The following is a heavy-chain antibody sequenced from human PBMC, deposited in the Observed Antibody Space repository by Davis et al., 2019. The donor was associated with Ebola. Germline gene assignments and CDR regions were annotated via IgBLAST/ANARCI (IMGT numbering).Heavy chain of an antibody. Sequence: GSLRLSCTVSGGSISSHYWSWIRQPPGKRQEWLGYISHSGRTKYNPSLESRVTISVDTSKNQTSLKLTSVTAADTALYYCARHPGGNPYRAWFDPWGQGILVTVSS. J-gene: IGHJ5*02. D-gene: IGHD4-23*01. CDR3: ARHPGGNPYRAWFDP. V-gene: IGHV4-59*08. CDR2: ISHSGRT. CDR1: GGSISSHY.